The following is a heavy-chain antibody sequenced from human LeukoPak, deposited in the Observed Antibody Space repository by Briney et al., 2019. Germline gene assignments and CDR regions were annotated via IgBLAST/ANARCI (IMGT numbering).Heavy chain of an antibody. CDR3: ASPRARGGSYPFDY. CDR2: IYYSGST. D-gene: IGHD1-26*01. CDR1: GGSISSGDYY. Sequence: PSQTLSLTCTVSGGSISSGDYYWSWIRQPPGKGLEWIRYIYYSGSTYYNPSLKSRVTISVDTSKNQFSLKLSSVTAADRAMYYCASPRARGGSYPFDYWGQGTLVTVSS. V-gene: IGHV4-30-4*08. J-gene: IGHJ4*02.